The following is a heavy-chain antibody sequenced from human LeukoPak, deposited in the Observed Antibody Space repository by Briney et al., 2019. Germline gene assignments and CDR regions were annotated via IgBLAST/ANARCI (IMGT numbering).Heavy chain of an antibody. Sequence: SETLSLTCTVSGGSISSYYWSWIRQPPGKGLEWIGYIYYSGSTYYNPSLKSRVTISVDTSKNQFSLKLSSVTAADTAVYYCARVGFLEWLLYEGGAFDIWGQGTMVTVSS. V-gene: IGHV4-59*06. J-gene: IGHJ3*02. CDR3: ARVGFLEWLLYEGGAFDI. CDR1: GGSISSYY. D-gene: IGHD3-3*01. CDR2: IYYSGST.